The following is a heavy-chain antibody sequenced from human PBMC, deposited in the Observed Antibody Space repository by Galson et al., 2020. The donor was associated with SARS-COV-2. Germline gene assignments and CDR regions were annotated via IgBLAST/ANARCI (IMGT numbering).Heavy chain of an antibody. D-gene: IGHD6-13*01. CDR3: ARDRGGIAASGGGMDV. CDR1: GGSISSSSYY. J-gene: IGHJ6*02. CDR2: IYYSGST. Sequence: SQTLSLTCTVSGGSISSSSYYWGWIRQPPGKGLEWIGSIYYSGSTYYNPSLKSRVTISVDTSKNQFSLKLSSVTAADTAVYYCARDRGGIAASGGGMDVWGQGTTVTVSS. V-gene: IGHV4-39*07.